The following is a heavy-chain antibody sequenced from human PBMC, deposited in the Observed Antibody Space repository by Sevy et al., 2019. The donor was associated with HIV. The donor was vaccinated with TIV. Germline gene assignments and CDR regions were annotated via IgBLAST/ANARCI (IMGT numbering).Heavy chain of an antibody. Sequence: ASVKVSCKASGYTFTGYYMHWVRQAPGQGLEWMGWINPNSGGTNYAQKFQGRVTMTRDTSISTAYMEPSRLRSDDTAVYYCARDPGYYDSSGYYSLGMDVWGQGTTVTVSS. CDR3: ARDPGYYDSSGYYSLGMDV. CDR1: GYTFTGYY. J-gene: IGHJ6*02. CDR2: INPNSGGT. V-gene: IGHV1-2*02. D-gene: IGHD3-22*01.